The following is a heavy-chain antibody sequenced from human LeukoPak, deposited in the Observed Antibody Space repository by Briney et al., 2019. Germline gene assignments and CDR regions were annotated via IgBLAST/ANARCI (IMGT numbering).Heavy chain of an antibody. CDR1: GGSISSGSYY. J-gene: IGHJ5*02. Sequence: KSSETLSLTCTVSGGSISSGSYYWSWIRQPAGKGLEWIGRIYIYTSVSSNYNPSLKSRVTISVDTFKNQFSLRLSSVTAADTAVYYCARAGGDSSGWYVRPNSNWFDPWGQGTLVTVSS. CDR2: YIYTSVSS. V-gene: IGHV4-61*02. CDR3: ARAGGDSSGWYVRPNSNWFDP. D-gene: IGHD6-19*01.